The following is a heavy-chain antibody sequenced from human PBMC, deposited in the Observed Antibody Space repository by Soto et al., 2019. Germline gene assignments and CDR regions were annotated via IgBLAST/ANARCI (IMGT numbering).Heavy chain of an antibody. J-gene: IGHJ4*02. CDR3: ARDGAGQWLVGEGYYYFDY. CDR2: IYSGGST. V-gene: IGHV3-66*01. Sequence: EVQLVESGGGLVQPGGSLRLSCAASGFTVSSNYMSWVRQAPGKGLEWVSVIYSGGSTYYADSVKGRFTISRDNSKNTLYLEMNGVRAEDTAVYYCARDGAGQWLVGEGYYYFDYWGQGTLVTVSS. CDR1: GFTVSSNY. D-gene: IGHD6-19*01.